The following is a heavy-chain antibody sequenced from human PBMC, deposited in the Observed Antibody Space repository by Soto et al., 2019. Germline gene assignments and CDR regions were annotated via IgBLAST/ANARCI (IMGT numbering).Heavy chain of an antibody. CDR2: IIPIFGTA. V-gene: IGHV1-69*13. CDR1: GGTFSSYA. D-gene: IGHD5-12*01. CDR3: ARDLATDDAFDI. J-gene: IGHJ3*02. Sequence: GASVKVSCKASGGTFSSYAISWVRQAPGQGLEWMGGIIPIFGTANYAQKFQGRVTITADESTSTAYMELSSLRSEDTAVYYCARDLATDDAFDIWGQGTMVTVSS.